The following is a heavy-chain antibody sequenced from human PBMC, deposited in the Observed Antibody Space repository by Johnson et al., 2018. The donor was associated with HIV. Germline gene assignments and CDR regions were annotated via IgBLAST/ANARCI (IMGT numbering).Heavy chain of an antibody. CDR1: GFTFSTYG. D-gene: IGHD6-13*01. V-gene: IGHV3-20*04. CDR2: INWNGGST. J-gene: IGHJ3*01. CDR3: ARLMAARTLDDAFDL. Sequence: VQLVESGGGVVQPGRSLRLSCAASGFTFSTYGMTWVRQPPGRGLEWVSGINWNGGSTGYTDSVKGRFTISSDNAKNSLYLQMNSLRVEDTALYYCARLMAARTLDDAFDLWGQGTMVTVSS.